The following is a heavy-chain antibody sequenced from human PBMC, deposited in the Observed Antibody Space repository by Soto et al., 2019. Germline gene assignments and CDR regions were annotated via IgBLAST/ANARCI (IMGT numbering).Heavy chain of an antibody. V-gene: IGHV1-18*01. D-gene: IGHD1-1*01. CDR2: ISPYNGDT. CDR1: GYTFTNYG. CDR3: ARNVGPLRGGYDW. Sequence: QVQLVQSGAEVKKPGASVKVSCKASGYTFTNYGLSWVRQAPGQGLEWMGWISPYNGDTNYAQKLQGRVTMTRDTATSRAYMKLRSLRYDDAAKYFCARNVGPLRGGYDWWGQSTVVMVSS. J-gene: IGHJ4*02.